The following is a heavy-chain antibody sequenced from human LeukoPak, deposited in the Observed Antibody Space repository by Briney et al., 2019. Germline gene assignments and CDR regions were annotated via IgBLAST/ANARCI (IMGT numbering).Heavy chain of an antibody. Sequence: GESLKISCKGSGYTFTNYWLGWVRQMPGKGLEWMGIIYPGDSDTKYSPSFQGQPTISADKSISTAYLQWTSLKASDTAMYYCAISGGGDINPQIYGAMDVWGQGTTVTVSS. CDR2: IYPGDSDT. V-gene: IGHV5-51*01. J-gene: IGHJ6*02. CDR3: AISGGGDINPQIYGAMDV. D-gene: IGHD2-15*01. CDR1: GYTFTNYW.